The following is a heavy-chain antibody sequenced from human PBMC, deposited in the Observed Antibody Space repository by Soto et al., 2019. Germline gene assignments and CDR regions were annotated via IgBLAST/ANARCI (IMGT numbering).Heavy chain of an antibody. V-gene: IGHV1-46*01. CDR2: INPSGGST. J-gene: IGHJ4*02. CDR1: GYTFTSYY. CDR3: ARDGRGYCSSTSCETIGYYFDY. D-gene: IGHD2-2*01. Sequence: ASVKVSCKASGYTFTSYYMHWVRQAPGQGLEWMGIINPSGGSTSYAQKFQGRVTMTRETSTSTVYMELSSLRSEDTAVYYCARDGRGYCSSTSCETIGYYFDYWGQGTLVTVSS.